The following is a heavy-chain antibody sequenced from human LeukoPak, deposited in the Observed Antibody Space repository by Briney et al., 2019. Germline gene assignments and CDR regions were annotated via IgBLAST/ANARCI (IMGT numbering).Heavy chain of an antibody. CDR3: AKIERWLVHGFDL. D-gene: IGHD6-19*01. CDR1: GFTFSSYA. V-gene: IGHV3-23*01. J-gene: IGHJ2*01. Sequence: GGSLRLSCAASGFTFSSYAMNWVRQGPGKGLEWVASISGNGGSTYYADSVKGRFTISRDNSRNAVFLQMISPRDDDTAIYYCAKIERWLVHGFDLWGRGTLVTVSS. CDR2: ISGNGGST.